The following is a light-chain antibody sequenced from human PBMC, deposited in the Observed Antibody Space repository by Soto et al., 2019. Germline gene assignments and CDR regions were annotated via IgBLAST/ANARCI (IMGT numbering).Light chain of an antibody. Sequence: QSVLTQPPSASGSPGQSVTISCTGTSSDVGGYKYVSWYQQHPGKAPKLIIYEVSMRPSGVPDRFSGSKSGNTASLTVSGLQAEDEADYYCCSYAGTNAYVFGTGTKLTVL. CDR1: SSDVGGYKY. CDR2: EVS. CDR3: CSYAGTNAYV. V-gene: IGLV2-8*01. J-gene: IGLJ1*01.